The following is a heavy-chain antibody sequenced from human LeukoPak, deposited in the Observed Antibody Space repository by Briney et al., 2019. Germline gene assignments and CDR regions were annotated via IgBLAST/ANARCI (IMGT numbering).Heavy chain of an antibody. V-gene: IGHV3-23*01. Sequence: GGSLGLSCAASGFTFSSYAMSWVRQAPGKRLEWVSAISGSGGSTYYADSVKGRFTISRDNSKNTLYLQMNSLTAEDTAVYYCAKSIGLLPEYFQHWGQGTLVTVSS. CDR2: ISGSGGST. J-gene: IGHJ1*01. CDR3: AKSIGLLPEYFQH. D-gene: IGHD6-19*01. CDR1: GFTFSSYA.